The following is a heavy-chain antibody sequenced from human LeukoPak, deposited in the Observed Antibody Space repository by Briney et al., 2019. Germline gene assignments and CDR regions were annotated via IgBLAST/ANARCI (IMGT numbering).Heavy chain of an antibody. V-gene: IGHV3-30*02. D-gene: IGHD1-26*01. CDR2: IRYDENNK. CDR3: AKVSEGATSFAHIDY. Sequence: PGGSLRLSCAASGFTFSSYGTHWVRQAPGKGLEWVAFIRYDENNKYYADSVKGRFAISRDNSKNTLYLQMNSLRGEDTAVYYCAKVSEGATSFAHIDYWGQGTLVTVSS. CDR1: GFTFSSYG. J-gene: IGHJ4*02.